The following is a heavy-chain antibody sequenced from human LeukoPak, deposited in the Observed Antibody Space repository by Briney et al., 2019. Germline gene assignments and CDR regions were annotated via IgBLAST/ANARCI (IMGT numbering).Heavy chain of an antibody. CDR3: ASHGGGGFDY. CDR1: GGSISSSSYY. Sequence: SETLSLTCTVSGGSISSSSYYWGWIRQPPGKGLEWIGSIYYSGSTYYNPSLKSRVTISVDTSKNQFSLKLSSVTAADTVVYYCASHGGGGFDYWGQGTLVTVSS. CDR2: IYYSGST. V-gene: IGHV4-39*01. D-gene: IGHD3-16*01. J-gene: IGHJ4*02.